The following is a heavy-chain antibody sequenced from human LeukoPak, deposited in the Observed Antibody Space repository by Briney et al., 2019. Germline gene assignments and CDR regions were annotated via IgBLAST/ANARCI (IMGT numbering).Heavy chain of an antibody. Sequence: GGSLRLSCAASGFTFSSYAMSWVRQAPGKGLEWVSAISGSGGSTYYADSVKGRFTISRDNSKNTLYLQMNSLRAEDTAVYYCAKRETGYGYGKAYWYFDLWGRGTLVTVYS. V-gene: IGHV3-23*01. J-gene: IGHJ2*01. CDR1: GFTFSSYA. CDR2: ISGSGGST. D-gene: IGHD5-18*01. CDR3: AKRETGYGYGKAYWYFDL.